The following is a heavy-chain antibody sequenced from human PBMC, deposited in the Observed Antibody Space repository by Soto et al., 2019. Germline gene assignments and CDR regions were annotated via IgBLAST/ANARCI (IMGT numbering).Heavy chain of an antibody. J-gene: IGHJ4*02. CDR2: IYYSGYT. V-gene: IGHV4-59*04. Sequence: RPPGKGLEWIGSIYYSGYTYYNPSLKSRVSMSVDTSTSHFSLNVNSVTAADTAVYYCAKLVPSHGVDSWGARTLVTVSS. D-gene: IGHD1-7*01. CDR3: AKLVPSHGVDS.